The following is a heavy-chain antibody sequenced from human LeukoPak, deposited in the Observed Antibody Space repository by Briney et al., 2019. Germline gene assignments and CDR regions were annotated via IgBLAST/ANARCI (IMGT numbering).Heavy chain of an antibody. D-gene: IGHD6-13*01. V-gene: IGHV3-72*01. Sequence: GGSLRLSCAAPGLTFSDYYMDWVRQAPGKGLEWVGRIRNKANSYTSEYAASVKGRFTISRDDSKNSLYLQMNSLKTEDTAVYYCTRRAVAGALDYWGQGTLVTVSS. CDR2: IRNKANSYTS. CDR3: TRRAVAGALDY. J-gene: IGHJ4*02. CDR1: GLTFSDYY.